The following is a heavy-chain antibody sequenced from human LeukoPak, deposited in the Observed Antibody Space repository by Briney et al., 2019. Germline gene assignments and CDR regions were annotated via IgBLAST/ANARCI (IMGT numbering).Heavy chain of an antibody. CDR1: GFTFSSYW. CDR3: ASGLYWFDP. CDR2: IYSGGST. Sequence: SGGSLRLSCTSSGFTFSSYWMSWVRQAPGKGLEWVSVIYSGGSTYYADSVKGRFTISRDNSKNTLYLQMNSLRAEDTAVYYCASGLYWFDPWGQGTLVTVSS. D-gene: IGHD4/OR15-4a*01. J-gene: IGHJ5*02. V-gene: IGHV3-53*01.